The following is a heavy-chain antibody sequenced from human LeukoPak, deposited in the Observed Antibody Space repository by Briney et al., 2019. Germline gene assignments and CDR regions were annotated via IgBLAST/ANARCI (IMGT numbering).Heavy chain of an antibody. V-gene: IGHV4-30-2*01. J-gene: IGHJ4*02. CDR2: IYHSGST. D-gene: IGHD6-19*01. Sequence: SETLSLTCAVSGGSISSGGYSWSWIRQPPGKGLEWIGYIYHSGSTYYNPSLKSRVTISVDRSKNQFSLKLSSVTAADTAVYYCARARRTSGYSSGWYSFWGQGTLVTVSS. CDR3: ARARRTSGYSSGWYSF. CDR1: GGSISSGGYS.